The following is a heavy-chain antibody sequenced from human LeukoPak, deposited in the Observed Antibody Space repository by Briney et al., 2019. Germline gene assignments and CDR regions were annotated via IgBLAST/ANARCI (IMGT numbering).Heavy chain of an antibody. CDR1: GFTFSSYW. Sequence: GGSLRLSCAASGFTFSSYWMHWVRQAPGKGLLWVSRIKSVVSRTTYADSVKGRFTISRDNAKNTLYLQMNSLRAEDTALYYCARESSSSREVDVWGQGTTVTVSS. J-gene: IGHJ6*02. V-gene: IGHV3-74*01. CDR2: IKSVVSRT. D-gene: IGHD6-6*01. CDR3: ARESSSSREVDV.